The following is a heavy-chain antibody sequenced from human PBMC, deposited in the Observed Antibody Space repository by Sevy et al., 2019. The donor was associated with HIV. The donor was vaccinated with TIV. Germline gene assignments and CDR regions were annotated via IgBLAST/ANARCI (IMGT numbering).Heavy chain of an antibody. Sequence: ASVKVSCKASGYTFSRNGIAWVRQAPGQWLQWMGWIGVYNGNSNYAQNLRDRVTMTTDTSTSTAYMELKSLRSDDTAVYYCARVPTYYFGSGTNFDYWGQGTLVTVSS. D-gene: IGHD3-10*01. CDR3: ARVPTYYFGSGTNFDY. CDR2: IGVYNGNS. J-gene: IGHJ4*02. CDR1: GYTFSRNG. V-gene: IGHV1-18*01.